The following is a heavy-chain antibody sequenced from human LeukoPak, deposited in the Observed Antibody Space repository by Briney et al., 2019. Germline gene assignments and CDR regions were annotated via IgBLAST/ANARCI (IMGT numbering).Heavy chain of an antibody. Sequence: GGSLRLSCAVSGFSFSSYNMHWVRQAPGKGLELVASVKQDGREKYYVDSVKGRFTISRDNAKNLLYLQMNSLRAEDTAVYYCARDIAAAGTEGWFDPWGQGTLVTVSS. CDR2: VKQDGREK. CDR3: ARDIAAAGTEGWFDP. D-gene: IGHD6-13*01. V-gene: IGHV3-7*03. J-gene: IGHJ5*02. CDR1: GFSFSSYN.